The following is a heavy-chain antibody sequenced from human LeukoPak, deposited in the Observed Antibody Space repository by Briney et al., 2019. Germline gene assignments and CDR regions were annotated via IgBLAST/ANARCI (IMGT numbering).Heavy chain of an antibody. V-gene: IGHV4-39*01. J-gene: IGHJ4*02. CDR1: GASISSGTYY. CDR2: TYYGGNT. CDR3: ARHVVGPGYSSVSNLDY. Sequence: SETLSLTCSVSGASISSGTYYWAWIRQPPGKGLEWIGSTYYGGNTHYSPSLRGRVTISVDTSENKLSVRLTSVTAADTALYYCARHVVGPGYSSVSNLDYWGQGTLVTVSS. D-gene: IGHD2-15*01.